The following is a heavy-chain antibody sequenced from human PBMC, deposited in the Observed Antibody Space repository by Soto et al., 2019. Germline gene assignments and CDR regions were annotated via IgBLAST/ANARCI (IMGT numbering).Heavy chain of an antibody. V-gene: IGHV1-69*01. J-gene: IGHJ6*02. CDR3: ATLIQICPANYYYGMDV. CDR2: IIPMFRTP. D-gene: IGHD5-18*01. CDR1: GGTFSSYG. Sequence: QVLLVQSGAEVKQPGSSVRVSCKNSGGTFSSYGITWVRQAPGQGLEGMGGIIPMFRTPNYAQKFQGRVTITADEYAGTAYMEVSSLRSEDTAVYYCATLIQICPANYYYGMDVWGQATTVTVSS.